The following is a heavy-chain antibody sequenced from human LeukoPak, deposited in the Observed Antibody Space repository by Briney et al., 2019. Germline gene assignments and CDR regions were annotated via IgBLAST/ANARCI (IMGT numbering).Heavy chain of an antibody. V-gene: IGHV3-53*05. CDR1: GFTVSSDS. J-gene: IGHJ4*02. Sequence: GESLRLSCAVSGFTVSSDSMNWVRQAPGKGLEWVSVIYSGGTTYYADSVKGRFTTSRDNSKNTLYLQMGSLRAEDMAVYYCAREFDVDTAMAPIDYWGQGTLVTVSS. CDR3: AREFDVDTAMAPIDY. D-gene: IGHD5-18*01. CDR2: IYSGGTT.